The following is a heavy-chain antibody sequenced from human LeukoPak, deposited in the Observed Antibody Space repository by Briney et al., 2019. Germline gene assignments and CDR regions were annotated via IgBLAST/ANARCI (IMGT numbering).Heavy chain of an antibody. CDR3: ARERTTVTTDDAFDI. D-gene: IGHD4-17*01. CDR2: ISYDGSNK. Sequence: PGGSLRLSCAASGFTFSSYAMHWVRQAPGKGLEWVAVISYDGSNKYYADSVEGRFTISRDNSKNTLYLQMNSLRAEDTAVYYCARERTTVTTDDAFDIWGQGTMVTVSS. J-gene: IGHJ3*02. CDR1: GFTFSSYA. V-gene: IGHV3-30-3*01.